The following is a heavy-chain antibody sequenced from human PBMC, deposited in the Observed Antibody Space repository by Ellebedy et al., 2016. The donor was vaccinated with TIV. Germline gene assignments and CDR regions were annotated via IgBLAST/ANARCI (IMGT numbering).Heavy chain of an antibody. CDR2: INHSGST. Sequence: SETLSLXXAVYGGSFSGYCWMWIRQPPEKGLEWVGEINHSGSTNYNPSLKSRVTISVDTSKNQFSLKLSAVTAADTAMYYCARGGYQLLAYYYYGMDVWGQGTTVTVSS. CDR3: ARGGYQLLAYYYYGMDV. CDR1: GGSFSGYC. D-gene: IGHD2-2*01. V-gene: IGHV4-34*01. J-gene: IGHJ6*02.